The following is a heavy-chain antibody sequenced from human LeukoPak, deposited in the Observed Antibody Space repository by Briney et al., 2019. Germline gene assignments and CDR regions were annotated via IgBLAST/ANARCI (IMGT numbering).Heavy chain of an antibody. V-gene: IGHV4-30-4*08. CDR1: GGSISSGDYY. CDR2: IYYSGST. J-gene: IGHJ4*02. D-gene: IGHD3-3*01. CDR3: ARVGLEWLFDHYYFDY. Sequence: PSETLSLTCTVPGGSISSGDYYWSWIRQPPGKGLEWIGYIYYSGSTYYNPSLKSRITISVDTSKNQFSLKLSSVTAADTAVYYCARVGLEWLFDHYYFDYWGQGTLVTVSS.